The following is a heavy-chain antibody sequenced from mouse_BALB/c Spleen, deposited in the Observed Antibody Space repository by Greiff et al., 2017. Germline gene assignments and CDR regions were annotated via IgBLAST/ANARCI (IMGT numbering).Heavy chain of an antibody. J-gene: IGHJ4*01. CDR2: IYPGDGDT. D-gene: IGHD2-1*01. V-gene: IGHV1-82*01. Sequence: QVQLKESGPELVKPGASVKISCKASGYAFSSSWMNWVKQRPGQGLEWIGRIYPGDGDTNYNGKFKGKATLTADKSSSTAYMQLSSLTSVDSAVYFCARRGNYVGDYWGQGTSVTVSS. CDR3: ARRGNYVGDY. CDR1: GYAFSSSW.